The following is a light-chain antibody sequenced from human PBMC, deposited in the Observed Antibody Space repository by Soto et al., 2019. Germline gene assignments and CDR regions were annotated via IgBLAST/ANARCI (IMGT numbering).Light chain of an antibody. CDR2: DVS. J-gene: IGLJ1*01. Sequence: QSALTQPASVSCSPGQSITISCTGTSSDVGSYNLVSWYQQHPGKAPKLMIYDVSNRPSGVSDRFSGSKSGNTASLTISGLQIQDEADYYCSSFTSSVTYVFGTRTKVTVL. V-gene: IGLV2-14*02. CDR3: SSFTSSVTYV. CDR1: SSDVGSYNL.